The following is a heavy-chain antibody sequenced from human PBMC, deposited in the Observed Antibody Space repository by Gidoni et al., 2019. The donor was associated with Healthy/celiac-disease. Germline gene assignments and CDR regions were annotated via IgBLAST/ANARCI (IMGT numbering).Heavy chain of an antibody. J-gene: IGHJ4*02. D-gene: IGHD3-3*01. Sequence: QVQLVQSGAEVKKPGASVKVSCKASGYTFTSYGISWVRQAPGQGLEWMGWISAYNGNKNYAQKLQGRVTMTTDTSTSTAYMEMRSLRSDDTAVYYCAREVTYYDFWSGYYYDYWGQGTLVTVSS. V-gene: IGHV1-18*01. CDR2: ISAYNGNK. CDR1: GYTFTSYG. CDR3: AREVTYYDFWSGYYYDY.